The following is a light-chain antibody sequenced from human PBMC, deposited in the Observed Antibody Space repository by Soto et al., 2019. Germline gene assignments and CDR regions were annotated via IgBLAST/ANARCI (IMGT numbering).Light chain of an antibody. CDR2: DVS. V-gene: IGLV2-14*01. CDR3: SSYASGSSVV. CDR1: SSDVGGYNY. J-gene: IGLJ2*01. Sequence: QSVLTQPASVSGSPGQSITTSCTGTSSDVGGYNYVSWYQQQLGKAPKLMIYDVSNRPSGVSNRFSGSKSGYTASLTISGLQAEDEAGYYCSSYASGSSVVFGGGTKLTVL.